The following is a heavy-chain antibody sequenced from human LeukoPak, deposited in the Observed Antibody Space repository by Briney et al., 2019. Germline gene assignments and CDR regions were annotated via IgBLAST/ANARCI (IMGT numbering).Heavy chain of an antibody. CDR2: IYYSGST. V-gene: IGHV4-39*01. CDR3: ARRRSGSGFDY. J-gene: IGHJ4*02. D-gene: IGHD3-3*01. Sequence: KPSETLSLTCTVSGGSISSSNYYWAWIRQPPGKGLEWIGSIYYSGSTYYNASLKSRVTISVDTSKNQFSLKLGSVTAADTAVYYCARRRSGSGFDYWGQGTLVTVSS. CDR1: GGSISSSNYY.